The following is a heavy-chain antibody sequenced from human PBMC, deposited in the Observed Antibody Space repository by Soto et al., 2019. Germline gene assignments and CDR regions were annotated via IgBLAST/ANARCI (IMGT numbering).Heavy chain of an antibody. D-gene: IGHD3-16*01. Sequence: SVKVSCKASGGTFSSYAISWVRQAPGQGLEWMGGIIPIFGTANYAQKFQGRVTITADESTSTAYMELSSLRSEDTAVYYCAAGVMITTSSRAYYYGMDVWGQGTTVTVSS. CDR2: IIPIFGTA. CDR3: AAGVMITTSSRAYYYGMDV. V-gene: IGHV1-69*13. J-gene: IGHJ6*02. CDR1: GGTFSSYA.